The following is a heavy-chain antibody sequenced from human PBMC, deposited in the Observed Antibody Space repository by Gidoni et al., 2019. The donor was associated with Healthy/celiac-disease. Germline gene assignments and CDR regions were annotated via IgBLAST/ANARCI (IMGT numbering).Heavy chain of an antibody. J-gene: IGHJ5*02. V-gene: IGHV4-4*02. Sequence: QVQLQESGPGLVKPSGTLSLTCAVSGGSLSSSNWWSWVRQPPGKGLEWIGEIYHSGSTNYNPSLKSRVTISVDKSKNQFSLKLSSVTAADTAVYYCARASDYYDSSGYVWFDPWGQGTLVTVSS. CDR1: GGSLSSSNW. CDR3: ARASDYYDSSGYVWFDP. CDR2: IYHSGST. D-gene: IGHD3-22*01.